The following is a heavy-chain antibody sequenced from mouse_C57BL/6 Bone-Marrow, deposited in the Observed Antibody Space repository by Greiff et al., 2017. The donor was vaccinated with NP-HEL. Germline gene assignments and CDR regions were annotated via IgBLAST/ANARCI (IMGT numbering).Heavy chain of an antibody. J-gene: IGHJ1*03. CDR1: GFNIKDDY. D-gene: IGHD1-1*01. V-gene: IGHV14-4*01. CDR2: IDPENGDT. CDR3: TTFITTVVTGYFDV. Sequence: VQLQQSGAELVRPGASVKLSCTASGFNIKDDYMHWVKQRPDQGLEWIGWIDPENGDTEYASKFQGKATITADTSSNTAYLQLSSLTSEDTAVYYCTTFITTVVTGYFDVWGTGTTVTVSS.